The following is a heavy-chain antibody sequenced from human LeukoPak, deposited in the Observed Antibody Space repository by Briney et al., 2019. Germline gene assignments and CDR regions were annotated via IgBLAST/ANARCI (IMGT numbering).Heavy chain of an antibody. V-gene: IGHV1-69*05. CDR2: IIPIFGTA. Sequence: ASVKVSCTASGATFTTYTINWVGQAPGQGLEWMGGIIPIFGTANTITTDASTSTAYMELSSLRSEDTAVYYCATYMLRDNWNLHTFDSWGQGTLVTVSS. CDR1: GATFTTYT. CDR3: ATYMLRDNWNLHTFDS. J-gene: IGHJ4*02. D-gene: IGHD1-1*01.